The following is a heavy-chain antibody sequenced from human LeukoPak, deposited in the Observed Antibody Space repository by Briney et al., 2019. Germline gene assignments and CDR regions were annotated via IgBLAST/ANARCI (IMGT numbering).Heavy chain of an antibody. J-gene: IGHJ4*02. V-gene: IGHV1-2*02. CDR1: GYTFTGYY. D-gene: IGHD3-22*01. CDR3: ARDLHRITMIVVVNSRLNYFDY. CDR2: INPHSGGT. Sequence: ASLKVSCKASGYTFTGYYMHWVRQAPGQGRERMGWINPHSGGTKYAQKLHGRVTMTTDTSPSTAYMGLRSARAQTTALYYCARDLHRITMIVVVNSRLNYFDYWGQGTLVTVSS.